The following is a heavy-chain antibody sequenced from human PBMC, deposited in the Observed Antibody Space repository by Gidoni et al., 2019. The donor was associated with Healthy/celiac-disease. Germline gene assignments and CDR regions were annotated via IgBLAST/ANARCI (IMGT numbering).Heavy chain of an antibody. D-gene: IGHD6-19*01. CDR1: GFTFSSYG. CDR2: IRYDGSNK. J-gene: IGHJ6*02. Sequence: QVQLVESGGGVVQPGGSLRLSCAASGFTFSSYGMHWVRQAPGKGLELVAFIRYDGSNKYYADSVKGRFTISRDNSKNTLYLQMNSRRAEDTAVYYCAKDRSSGWPGDGMDVWGQGTTVTVSS. V-gene: IGHV3-30*02. CDR3: AKDRSSGWPGDGMDV.